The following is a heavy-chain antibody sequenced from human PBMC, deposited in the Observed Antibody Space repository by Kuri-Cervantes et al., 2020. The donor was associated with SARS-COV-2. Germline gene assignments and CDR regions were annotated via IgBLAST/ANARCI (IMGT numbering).Heavy chain of an antibody. D-gene: IGHD3-22*01. CDR2: HDTEDDEI. J-gene: IGHJ5*02. CDR1: GYSFTELS. CDR3: ATTSPQVVRDWFDP. V-gene: IGHV1-24*01. Sequence: ASVKVSCKVSGYSFTELSIHWVRQAPGKGLEWMGGHDTEDDEIIYAQKFQGRVTMTEDTPTDTAYMELSSLRSEDTAVYYCATTSPQVVRDWFDPWGQGTLVTVSS.